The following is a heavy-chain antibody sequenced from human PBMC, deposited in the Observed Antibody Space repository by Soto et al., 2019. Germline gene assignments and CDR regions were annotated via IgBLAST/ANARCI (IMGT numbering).Heavy chain of an antibody. CDR1: GFSLTTSGGG. V-gene: IGHV2-5*02. CDR3: THPTGSAGDD. Sequence: GSAPTLVNPTQTLTVTYTFSGFSLTTSGGGVGWFRQPPGEAPEPLTIIYWDDDKRYSPSLKSRLTISKDTSKHQVVLTMTNVDPVDTAKYVSTHPTGSAGDDGGRGARVTV. J-gene: IGHJ4*02. D-gene: IGHD3-10*01. CDR2: IYWDDDK.